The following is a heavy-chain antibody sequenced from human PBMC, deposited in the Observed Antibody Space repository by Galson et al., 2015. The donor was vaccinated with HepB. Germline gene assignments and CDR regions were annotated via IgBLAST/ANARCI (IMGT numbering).Heavy chain of an antibody. CDR3: ARDHAVGATWGYFYHYGIDV. CDR2: MWYDGSKK. V-gene: IGHV3-33*01. Sequence: SLRLSCAASGFDFRSYAMNWVRQAPGKGLEWVAFMWYDGSKKNYADSVKGRFTISRDNSKNKLYLQMNSLRAEDTAVYYCARDHAVGATWGYFYHYGIDVCGQGTTVTVSS. J-gene: IGHJ6*02. D-gene: IGHD1-26*01. CDR1: GFDFRSYA.